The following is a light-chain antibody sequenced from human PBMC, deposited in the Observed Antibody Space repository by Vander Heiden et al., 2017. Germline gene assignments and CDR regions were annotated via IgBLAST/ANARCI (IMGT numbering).Light chain of an antibody. V-gene: IGLV2-14*01. J-gene: IGLJ2*01. CDR3: ISYSSSGTLV. CDR1: DSDVGGYIY. Sequence: QPALTQPASVSGSPGQSITISCTGTDSDVGGYIYVSWYQQHPGKVPKLVIYGVSNRPSGVSDRFSGSKSGNTASLTVSGLQTEDEADYYCISYSSSGTLVFGGGTKLTVL. CDR2: GVS.